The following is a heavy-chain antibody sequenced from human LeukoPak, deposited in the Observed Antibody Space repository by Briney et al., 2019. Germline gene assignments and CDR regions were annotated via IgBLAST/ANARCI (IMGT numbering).Heavy chain of an antibody. CDR3: ARVTILVAMGTDWFDP. V-gene: IGHV1-18*01. J-gene: IGHJ5*02. CDR1: GYTFTSYS. CDR2: ISAYNGNT. Sequence: ASVKVSCKASGYTFTSYSISWVRQAPGQGPEWMGWISAYNGNTNYAQKLQGRVTMTTDTSTSTAYMELRSLRSDDTAVYYCARVTILVAMGTDWFDPWGQGTLVTVSS. D-gene: IGHD2-8*02.